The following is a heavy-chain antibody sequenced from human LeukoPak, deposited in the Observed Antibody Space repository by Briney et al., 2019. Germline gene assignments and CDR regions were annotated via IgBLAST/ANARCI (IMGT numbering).Heavy chain of an antibody. CDR3: ARVSSILTGYSLDY. CDR1: GFTFSSYA. CDR2: ISYDGSNK. Sequence: PRRSLRLSCAAYGFTFSSYAMHWVRQAPGKGLEWVAVISYDGSNKYYADSVKGRFTISRDNSKNTLYLQMNSLRAEDTAVYYCARVSSILTGYSLDYWGQGTLVIVSS. J-gene: IGHJ4*02. V-gene: IGHV3-30-3*01. D-gene: IGHD3-9*01.